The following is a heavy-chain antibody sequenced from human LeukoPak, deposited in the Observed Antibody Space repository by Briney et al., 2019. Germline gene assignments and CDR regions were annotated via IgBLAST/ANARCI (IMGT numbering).Heavy chain of an antibody. CDR2: ISWNSGSI. J-gene: IGHJ4*02. Sequence: GRSLRLSCAASGFTFDDYAMHWVRQAPGKGLEWVSGISWNSGSIGYAGSVKGRFPISRDNAKNSLYLKMNSLRAEDTALYYCAKDTAGYSSTIDYWGRGTLVTVSS. CDR1: GFTFDDYA. D-gene: IGHD6-19*01. CDR3: AKDTAGYSSTIDY. V-gene: IGHV3-9*01.